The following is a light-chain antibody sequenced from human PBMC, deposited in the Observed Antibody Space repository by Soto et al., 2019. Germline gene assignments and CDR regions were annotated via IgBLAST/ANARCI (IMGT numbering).Light chain of an antibody. CDR3: SSYAGRTLYV. CDR1: SSDVGGYDY. V-gene: IGLV2-8*01. CDR2: EVT. J-gene: IGLJ1*01. Sequence: QSVLTQPPSASGSPGQSVTISCTGTSSDVGGYDYVSWYQQRPGKAPKPLIHEVTKRPSGVPARFSGSKYGNTASLTVSGLQAEDEADYYCSSYAGRTLYVFGTGSKVTGL.